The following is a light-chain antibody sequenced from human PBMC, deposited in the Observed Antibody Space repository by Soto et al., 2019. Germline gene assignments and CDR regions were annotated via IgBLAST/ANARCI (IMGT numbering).Light chain of an antibody. V-gene: IGKV1-5*01. CDR2: AAS. CDR1: QGISSW. CDR3: QQYGSSLPWT. Sequence: DIQMNQSPSTLSASLGNRVTITCRASQGISSWLAWYQQRPGKAPQVLIYAASSLQSGVPSRFSGSGSGTEFTLTISRLEPEDFAVYYCQQYGSSLPWTFGQGTKVDVK. J-gene: IGKJ1*01.